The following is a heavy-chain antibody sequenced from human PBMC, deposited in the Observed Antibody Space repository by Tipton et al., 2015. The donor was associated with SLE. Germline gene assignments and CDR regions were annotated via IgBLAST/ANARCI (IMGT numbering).Heavy chain of an antibody. CDR1: AFIFYNYV. Sequence: GSLRLSCAASAFIFYNYVLHWVRQAPGKGLEDVSSIMQNGGTTLYANSVKGRFTVSRDDDRNSLYLQMNSLRAEDTAVYFCARDNNWAFDSWGRVTLVTVSS. D-gene: IGHD1-1*01. CDR2: IMQNGGTT. CDR3: ARDNNWAFDS. J-gene: IGHJ4*02. V-gene: IGHV3-64*01.